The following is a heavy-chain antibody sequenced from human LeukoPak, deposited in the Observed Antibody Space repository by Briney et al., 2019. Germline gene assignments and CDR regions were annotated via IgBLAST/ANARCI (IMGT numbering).Heavy chain of an antibody. CDR3: ARYQTGTMFAV. CDR1: GFTFSTFA. Sequence: TGGSLRLSCAASGFTFSTFAMIWVRQPPGKGLEWVSSIFPSGGEIHYADSVRGRFTISRDNSKSTLSLQMNSLRAEDTAIYYCARYQTGTMFAVWGQGTLVTISS. V-gene: IGHV3-23*01. CDR2: IFPSGGEI. D-gene: IGHD1/OR15-1a*01. J-gene: IGHJ4*02.